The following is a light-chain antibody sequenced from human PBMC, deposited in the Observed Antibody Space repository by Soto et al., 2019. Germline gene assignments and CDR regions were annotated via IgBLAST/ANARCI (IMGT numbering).Light chain of an antibody. V-gene: IGKV3-20*01. Sequence: ENVLTQSPGTLSLSPGERASLSCRASQTVYNGFLAWYQQKPGQAPRLHIYGASSRATGIPDRFSGSGSGTDFTLTISSLEPEDFAVYYCQQYVSSPRTFGQGTKVDIK. CDR1: QTVYNGF. J-gene: IGKJ1*01. CDR3: QQYVSSPRT. CDR2: GAS.